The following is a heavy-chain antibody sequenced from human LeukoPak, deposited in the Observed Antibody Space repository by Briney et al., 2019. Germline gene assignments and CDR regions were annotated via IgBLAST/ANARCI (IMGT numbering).Heavy chain of an antibody. V-gene: IGHV4-34*01. CDR2: INHSGST. Sequence: SETLSLTCAVYGGSFSGYYWSWIRRPPGTGLEWIGEINHSGSTNYNPSLKSRVTISVDTSKNQFTLKLSSVTAADTAVYYCARDWDTAMVRYDYWGQGTLVTVSS. J-gene: IGHJ4*02. CDR3: ARDWDTAMVRYDY. CDR1: GGSFSGYY. D-gene: IGHD5-18*01.